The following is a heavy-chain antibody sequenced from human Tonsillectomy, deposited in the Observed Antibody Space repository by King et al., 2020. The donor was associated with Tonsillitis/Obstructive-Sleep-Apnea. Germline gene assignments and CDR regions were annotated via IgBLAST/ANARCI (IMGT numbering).Heavy chain of an antibody. J-gene: IGHJ4*02. Sequence: LQLQESGPGLVKPSETLSLTCTVSGCSISSSSYYWGWIRQPPGKGLEWIGSIYYSGSTYYNPSLKSRVTIAVDTSKNQFSLKLSSVTAAETAVYYCARHIAVAGTFWYFDYWGQGTLVTVSS. D-gene: IGHD6-19*01. CDR3: ARHIAVAGTFWYFDY. CDR1: GCSISSSSYY. CDR2: IYYSGST. V-gene: IGHV4-39*01.